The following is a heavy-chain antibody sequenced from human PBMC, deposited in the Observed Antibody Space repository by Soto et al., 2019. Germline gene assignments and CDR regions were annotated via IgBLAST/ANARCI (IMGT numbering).Heavy chain of an antibody. CDR3: AKDRGPYCSGGICYPPSWFDP. CDR1: GFIFGNYA. Sequence: GGSLRLSCVGSGFIFGNYAMSWVRQAPGKGLEWVSSITGIDGRTYYADSVKGRFTISRDNPKNTLYLQMNNLRAEDKAMFYCAKDRGPYCSGGICYPPSWFDPWGQGTQVTVSS. D-gene: IGHD2-15*01. V-gene: IGHV3-23*01. J-gene: IGHJ5*02. CDR2: ITGIDGRT.